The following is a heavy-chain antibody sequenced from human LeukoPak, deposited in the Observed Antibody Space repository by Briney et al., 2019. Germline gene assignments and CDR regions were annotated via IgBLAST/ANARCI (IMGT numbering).Heavy chain of an antibody. CDR2: IYHGGST. D-gene: IGHD6-19*01. J-gene: IGHJ4*02. V-gene: IGHV4-38-2*01. CDR3: ARHFSADPFDY. Sequence: PSETLSLTCAVSGYSISSGYYWGWIRQPPGKGLEWVGSIYHGGSTYYNPSLKSRVTMSVDTSKNQFSLNLSYVTAADTAVYYCARHFSADPFDYWGQGTLVTVSS. CDR1: GYSISSGYY.